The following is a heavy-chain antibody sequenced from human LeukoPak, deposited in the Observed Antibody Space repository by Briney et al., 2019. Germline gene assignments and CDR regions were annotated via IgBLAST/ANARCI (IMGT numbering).Heavy chain of an antibody. CDR2: ISAYNGNT. J-gene: IGHJ5*02. D-gene: IGHD3-22*01. CDR1: GYTFTSYG. V-gene: IGHV1-18*01. CDR3: ARDAGNYYDSSGYDP. Sequence: ASVKVSCKASGYTFTSYGISMVRQAPGQGLEWMGWISAYNGNTNYAQKLQGRVTMTTDTSTSTAYMELRSLRSDETAVYYCARDAGNYYDSSGYDPWGQGTLVTVSS.